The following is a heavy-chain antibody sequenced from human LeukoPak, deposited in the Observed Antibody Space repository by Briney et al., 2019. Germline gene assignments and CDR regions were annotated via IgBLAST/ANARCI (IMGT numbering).Heavy chain of an antibody. J-gene: IGHJ3*02. CDR1: GYTFTGYY. Sequence: GASVKVSCKASGYTFTGYYMHWVRQAPGQGLEWMGWINPNSGGTNYAQKFQGRVTMTRDTSISTAYMELSRLGSDDTAVYYCAGCGGDCEGRIWDAFDIWGQGTMVTVSS. CDR2: INPNSGGT. V-gene: IGHV1-2*02. CDR3: AGCGGDCEGRIWDAFDI. D-gene: IGHD2-21*02.